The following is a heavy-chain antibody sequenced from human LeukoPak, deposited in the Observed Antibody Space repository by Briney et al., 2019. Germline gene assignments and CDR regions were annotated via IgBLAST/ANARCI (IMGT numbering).Heavy chain of an antibody. CDR1: GFTFSSYW. CDR3: ARDGTGYSSSWDLDY. CDR2: INSDGSST. D-gene: IGHD6-13*01. J-gene: IGHJ4*02. Sequence: GGSLRLSCAASGFTFSSYWMHWVRQAPGKGLVWVSRINSDGSSTSYADSVKGRFTISRDNVKNTLYLQMNSLRAEDTAVYYCARDGTGYSSSWDLDYWGQGTLVTVSS. V-gene: IGHV3-74*01.